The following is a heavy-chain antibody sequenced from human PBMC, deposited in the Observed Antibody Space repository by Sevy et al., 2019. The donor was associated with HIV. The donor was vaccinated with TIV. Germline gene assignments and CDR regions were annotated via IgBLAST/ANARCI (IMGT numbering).Heavy chain of an antibody. V-gene: IGHV1-2*02. D-gene: IGHD6-6*01. J-gene: IGHJ6*03. CDR2: INPNSGGT. CDR3: ARVITSIAARPWGPRSGYMDV. Sequence: ASVKVSCKASGYTFTGYYMHWVRQAPGQGLEWMGWINPNSGGTNYAQKFQGRVTMTRDTSISPAYMELGRLRSDDTAVNYCARVITSIAARPWGPRSGYMDVWGKGTTVTVSS. CDR1: GYTFTGYY.